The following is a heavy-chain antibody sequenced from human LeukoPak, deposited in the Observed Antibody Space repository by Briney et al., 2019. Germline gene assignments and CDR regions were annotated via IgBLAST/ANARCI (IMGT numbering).Heavy chain of an antibody. CDR2: IIPIFGTA. D-gene: IGHD3-10*01. V-gene: IGHV1-69*06. CDR1: GGTFSSYA. CDR3: ARETLSGSNSGMDV. Sequence: SVKVSCKASGGTFSSYAISWVRQAPGQGLEWMGGIIPIFGTANYAQKFQGRVTITADKSTSTAYMELSSLGSEDTAVYYCARETLSGSNSGMDVWGKGTTVTVSS. J-gene: IGHJ6*04.